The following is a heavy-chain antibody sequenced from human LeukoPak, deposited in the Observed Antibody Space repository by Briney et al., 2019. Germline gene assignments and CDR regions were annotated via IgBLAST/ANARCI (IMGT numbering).Heavy chain of an antibody. Sequence: SETLSLTCTVTGGSISSGSYYWGWIRQPPGKGLEWIGSIYYSGSTYYNPSLKSRVTISVDTSKNQLSLKLSSVTATDTAVYYCARLDYGDHDYWGQGTLVTVSS. CDR1: GGSISSGSYY. CDR3: ARLDYGDHDY. J-gene: IGHJ4*02. V-gene: IGHV4-39*01. D-gene: IGHD4-17*01. CDR2: IYYSGST.